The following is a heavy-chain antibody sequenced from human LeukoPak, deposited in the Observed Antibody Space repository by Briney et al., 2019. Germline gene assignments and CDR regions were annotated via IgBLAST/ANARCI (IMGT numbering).Heavy chain of an antibody. CDR2: IYHSGSS. Sequence: SETLSLTCSVSGYSIRTSSYWGWIRQSPGKGLDWIGSIYHSGSSYHNPSLKSRVTISLDTSKNQFSLKLTSVTAADTAIYYCARENYFDSTAYLDWGQGTLVTVSS. J-gene: IGHJ4*02. D-gene: IGHD3-22*01. CDR3: ARENYFDSTAYLD. V-gene: IGHV4-38-2*02. CDR1: GYSIRTSSY.